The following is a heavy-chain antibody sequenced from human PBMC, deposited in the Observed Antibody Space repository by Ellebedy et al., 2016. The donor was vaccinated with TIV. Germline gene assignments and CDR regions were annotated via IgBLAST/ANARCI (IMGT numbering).Heavy chain of an antibody. V-gene: IGHV1-69*04. CDR3: ARWVGSSGRFQGPYDF. CDR1: RCTFLNYA. CDR2: IISILGEA. Sequence: AASVNVSCKASRCTFLNYAFNWVRHAPGQGIEWMGRIISILGEADYEQNFQGRVTFTADKYTTTAYTELSSLKSEDTAVYYCARWVGSSGRFQGPYDFWGQGTLVAVSS. J-gene: IGHJ4*02. D-gene: IGHD1-26*01.